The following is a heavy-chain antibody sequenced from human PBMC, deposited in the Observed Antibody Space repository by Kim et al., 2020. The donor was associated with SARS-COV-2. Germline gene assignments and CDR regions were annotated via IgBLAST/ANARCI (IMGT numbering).Heavy chain of an antibody. CDR2: K. J-gene: IGHJ4*02. Sequence: KHCMDAVKGRCTISRDNAQNSLYLKMNSRRAEDTAVYYCARVGGYESFDSWGQGTLVTVSS. V-gene: IGHV3-7*01. D-gene: IGHD5-12*01. CDR3: ARVGGYESFDS.